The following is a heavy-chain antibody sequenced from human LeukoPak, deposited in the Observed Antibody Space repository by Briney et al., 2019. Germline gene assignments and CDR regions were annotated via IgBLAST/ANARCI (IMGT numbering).Heavy chain of an antibody. CDR1: GGTSSSYA. J-gene: IGHJ5*02. V-gene: IGHV1-69*01. CDR2: GITSFGAA. CDR3: ATRPLGYCSSTSCPSRWFDP. Sequence: ISSKASGGTSSSYAIRWVRRQPPERRLWWGAGITSFGAANYAQKFQGRVTITADESTSTAYMELSSLRSEDTAVYYCATRPLGYCSSTSCPSRWFDPWGQGTLVTVSS. D-gene: IGHD2-2*01.